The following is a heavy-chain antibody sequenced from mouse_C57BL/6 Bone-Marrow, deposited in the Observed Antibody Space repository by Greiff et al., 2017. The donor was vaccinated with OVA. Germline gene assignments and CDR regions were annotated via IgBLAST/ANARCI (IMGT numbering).Heavy chain of an antibody. Sequence: QVQLQQPGAELVRPGSSVKLSCKASGYTFTSYWMYWVKPRPGQGLEWIGNIYPSDSETHYNQKFKDKATLTVDKSSSTAYMQLSSLTAGDSAVYYCARGVVWGTGTTVTVAS. CDR1: GYTFTSYW. V-gene: IGHV1-61*01. CDR2: IYPSDSET. J-gene: IGHJ1*03. CDR3: ARGVV.